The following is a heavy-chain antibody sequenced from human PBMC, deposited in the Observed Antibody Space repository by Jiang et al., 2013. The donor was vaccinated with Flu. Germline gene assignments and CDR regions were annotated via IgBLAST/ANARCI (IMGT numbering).Heavy chain of an antibody. CDR1: GYTLTSYD. D-gene: IGHD1-14*01. CDR2: MNPNSGNT. J-gene: IGHJ6*02. V-gene: IGHV1-8*01. Sequence: GAEVKKPGASVKVSCKASGYTLTSYDINWVRQATGQGLEWMGWMNPNSGNTGYAQKFQGRVTMTRNTSISTAYMELSSLRSEDTAVYYCARGPGRNPVYYYYGMDVWGQGTTVTVSS. CDR3: ARGPGRNPVYYYYGMDV.